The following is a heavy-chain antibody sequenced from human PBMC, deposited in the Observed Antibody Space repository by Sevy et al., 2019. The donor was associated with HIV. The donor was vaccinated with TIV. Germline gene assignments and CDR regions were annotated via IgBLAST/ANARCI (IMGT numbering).Heavy chain of an antibody. D-gene: IGHD5-18*01. CDR2: ISSSSSTI. Sequence: GGSLRLSCVASGFTFSSYSMNWVRQAPGKGLEWVSYISSSSSTIYYADSVKGRFTISRDNAKNSLYLQMNSLRDEDTAVYYCARDKSYGPYYYYYGMDVWGQGTTVTVSS. CDR1: GFTFSSYS. V-gene: IGHV3-48*02. J-gene: IGHJ6*02. CDR3: ARDKSYGPYYYYYGMDV.